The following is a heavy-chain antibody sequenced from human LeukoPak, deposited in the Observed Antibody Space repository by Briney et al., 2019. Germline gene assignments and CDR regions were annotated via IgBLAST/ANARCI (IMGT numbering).Heavy chain of an antibody. CDR3: AKGDYSMDV. CDR1: GFTFSSYA. Sequence: GGSLRLSCAASGFTFSSYAMHWVRQAPGKGLEWVAVISYDGSNKYYADSVKGRFTISRDNSKNTLYLQMNSLRAEDTAVYYCAKGDYSMDVWGKGTTVTVSS. CDR2: ISYDGSNK. J-gene: IGHJ6*03. V-gene: IGHV3-30*04.